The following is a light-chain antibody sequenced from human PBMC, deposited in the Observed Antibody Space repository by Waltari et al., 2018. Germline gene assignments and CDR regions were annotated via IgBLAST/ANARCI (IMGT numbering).Light chain of an antibody. V-gene: IGLV2-23*02. CDR1: SSDVGSHNL. Sequence: QSALTQPASVSGSPGQSITISCTGTSSDVGSHNLVSWYHQHPGKAPKLLIYEVSKRPSGVSKRFSGSKSGNTASLTISGLQAEDEADYYCCSHAGSSTVVFGGGTKLTVL. J-gene: IGLJ2*01. CDR3: CSHAGSSTVV. CDR2: EVS.